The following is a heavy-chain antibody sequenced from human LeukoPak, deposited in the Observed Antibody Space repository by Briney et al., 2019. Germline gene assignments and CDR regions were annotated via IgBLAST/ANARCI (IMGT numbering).Heavy chain of an antibody. CDR2: IYYSGST. V-gene: IGHV4-59*01. CDR3: ARVGPGYGSGTNPFDY. D-gene: IGHD3-10*01. CDR1: GGSISNYY. J-gene: IGHJ4*02. Sequence: PSETLSLTCTVSGGSISNYYWSWIRQPPGKGLEWIDYIYYSGSTNYNPSLKSRVTISVDTSKNQFSLKLSSVTAADTAVYYCARVGPGYGSGTNPFDYWGQGTLVTVSS.